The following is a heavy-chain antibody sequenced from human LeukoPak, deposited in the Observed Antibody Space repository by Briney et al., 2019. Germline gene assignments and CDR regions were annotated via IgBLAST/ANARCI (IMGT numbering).Heavy chain of an antibody. J-gene: IGHJ6*02. Sequence: SETLSLTCSVSDGSINSYYWNWIRRPPGKGLEWIGYIYYNGNTNYSPSLKSRVTMSVDTSKNLFSLKVSSVTAADTAVYYCARGRSNYYGMDVRGQGTTVTVSS. D-gene: IGHD1-26*01. CDR3: ARGRSNYYGMDV. V-gene: IGHV4-59*01. CDR1: DGSINSYY. CDR2: IYYNGNT.